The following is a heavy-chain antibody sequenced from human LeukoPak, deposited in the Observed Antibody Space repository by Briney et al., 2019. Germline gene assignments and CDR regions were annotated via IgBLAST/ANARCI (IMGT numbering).Heavy chain of an antibody. D-gene: IGHD2-15*01. CDR3: ASGPGRSCSGGSCPNWFDP. Sequence: SETLSLTCTVSGGYIRNYYWSWVRQPPGKGLEWIGYIYNIGSTNYSPSLKSRVSISVDTSKNQFSLKLSSVTAADTAVYYCASGPGRSCSGGSCPNWFDPWGQGTLVTVSS. CDR2: IYNIGST. CDR1: GGYIRNYY. J-gene: IGHJ5*02. V-gene: IGHV4-59*01.